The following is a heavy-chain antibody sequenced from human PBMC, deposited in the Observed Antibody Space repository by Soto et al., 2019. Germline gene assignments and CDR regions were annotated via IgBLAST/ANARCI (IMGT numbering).Heavy chain of an antibody. J-gene: IGHJ4*02. D-gene: IGHD3-3*01. CDR3: ERGGGLDSFDY. CDR2: INHLETT. CDR1: GASITYGAYS. V-gene: IGHV4-30-2*01. Sequence: SETVALTCTVSGASITYGAYSWSWIRQTPGKGLEWIGYINHLETTFYNPSFESRLTLSIDRTKNQFSLNLKSMSAADRAVYFFERGGGLDSFDYCGPGLLVTVFS.